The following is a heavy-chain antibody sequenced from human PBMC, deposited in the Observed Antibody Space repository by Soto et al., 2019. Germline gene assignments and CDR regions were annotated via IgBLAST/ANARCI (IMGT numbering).Heavy chain of an antibody. CDR2: ISSSSSYI. Sequence: EVQLVESGGGLVKPGGSLRLSCAASGFTFSSYSMNWVRQAPGKGLEWVSSISSSSSYIYYADSVKGRFTISRDNAQNSLYLQMNSLRAEDTAVYYCASDGPDSSGYYRLLDSWGQGTLVTASS. CDR3: ASDGPDSSGYYRLLDS. J-gene: IGHJ4*02. D-gene: IGHD3-22*01. V-gene: IGHV3-21*01. CDR1: GFTFSSYS.